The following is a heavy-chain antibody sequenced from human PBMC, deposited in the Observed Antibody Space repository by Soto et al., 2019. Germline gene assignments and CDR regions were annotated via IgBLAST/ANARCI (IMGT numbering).Heavy chain of an antibody. CDR1: GYSISSGYY. D-gene: IGHD1-26*01. CDR2: IYESGRT. V-gene: IGHV4-38-2*01. CDR3: ARGDRYSGSFSDYFDS. Sequence: PSETLSLTCAVSGYSISSGYYWGWIRQPPGKGPEWIGYIYESGRTYYKPSLKSRASISMDKSRNHFSVRLTSVTAADKAVYFCARGDRYSGSFSDYFDSWGQGTLVTVSS. J-gene: IGHJ4*02.